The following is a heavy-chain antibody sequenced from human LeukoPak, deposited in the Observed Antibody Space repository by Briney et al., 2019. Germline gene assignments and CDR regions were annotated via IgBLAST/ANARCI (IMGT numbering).Heavy chain of an antibody. CDR3: ARKNDCSSTSCYYYYYMDV. CDR1: GFTFSSYA. D-gene: IGHD2-2*01. Sequence: GGSLRLSCAASGFTFSSYAMSWVRQAPGKGLEWVSAISGSGGSTYYADSVKGRFTISRDNSKNTLYLQMNSLRAEDTAVYYCARKNDCSSTSCYYYYYMDVWGKGTTVTISS. V-gene: IGHV3-23*01. J-gene: IGHJ6*03. CDR2: ISGSGGST.